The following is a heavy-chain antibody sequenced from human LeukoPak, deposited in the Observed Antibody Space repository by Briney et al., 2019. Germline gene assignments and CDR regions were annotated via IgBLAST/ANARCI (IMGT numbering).Heavy chain of an antibody. V-gene: IGHV3-7*01. CDR3: ASDSSGWQLGFGY. J-gene: IGHJ4*02. CDR1: GFTFSSYW. CDR2: IKQDGSEK. D-gene: IGHD6-19*01. Sequence: GGSLRLSCAASGFTFSSYWMSWVRQAPGKGLEWVANIKQDGSEKYYVDSVKGRFTISRDNAKNSLYLQMNSLRAEDTAVYYCASDSSGWQLGFGYWGQGTLVTVSS.